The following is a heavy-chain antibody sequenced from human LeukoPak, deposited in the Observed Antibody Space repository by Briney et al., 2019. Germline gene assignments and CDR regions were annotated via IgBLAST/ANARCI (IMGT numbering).Heavy chain of an antibody. CDR1: GGTFSSYA. V-gene: IGHV1-69*06. CDR2: IIPIFGTA. J-gene: IGHJ4*02. CDR3: AKMAVDTATGY. Sequence: SVKVSCKASGGTFSSYAISWVRQAPGQGLEWMGGIIPIFGTANYAQKFQGRVTITADKSTSTAYMELSSLRSEDTAVYYCAKMAVDTATGYWGQGTLVTVSS. D-gene: IGHD5-18*01.